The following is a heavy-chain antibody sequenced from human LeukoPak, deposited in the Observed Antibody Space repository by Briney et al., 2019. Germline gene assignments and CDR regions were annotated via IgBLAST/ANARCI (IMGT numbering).Heavy chain of an antibody. CDR2: IYYTGST. V-gene: IGHV4-59*11. J-gene: IGHJ4*02. CDR3: ARDPYLTGKFDY. D-gene: IGHD1-1*01. CDR1: GGSISSHY. Sequence: SETLSLTCTVSGGSISSHYWSWIRQPPGKGLEWIGFIYYTGSTNYNPCNPSLKSRVTISVDTSKNQFSLKLSSVTAADTAVYYCARDPYLTGKFDYWGQGTLVTVSS.